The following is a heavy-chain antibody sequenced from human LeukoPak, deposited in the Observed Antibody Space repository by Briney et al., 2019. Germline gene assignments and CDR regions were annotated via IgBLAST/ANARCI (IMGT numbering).Heavy chain of an antibody. D-gene: IGHD3-10*01. V-gene: IGHV3-30*18. J-gene: IGHJ5*02. CDR1: GFTFSTFG. Sequence: PGGSLRLSCAASGFTFSTFGMHWVSQAPGTGLEWVAVISYDGNNQYYSDSVKGRFTISRDNSKNTLYLQMNSLRPEDTALYYCAKEHMLRGVIYWFDPWGQGTLVTVSS. CDR2: ISYDGNNQ. CDR3: AKEHMLRGVIYWFDP.